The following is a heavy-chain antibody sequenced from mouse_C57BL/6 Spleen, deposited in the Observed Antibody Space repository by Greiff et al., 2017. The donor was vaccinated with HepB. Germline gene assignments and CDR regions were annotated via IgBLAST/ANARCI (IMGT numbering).Heavy chain of an antibody. Sequence: DVKLQESGPGMVKPSQSLSLTCTVTGYSITSGYDWHWIRHFPGNKLEWMGYISYSGSTNYNTSLKSRISITHDTSKNPFFLKLNSVTTEDTATYYCARGGYYDYDGWYFDVWGTGTTVTVSS. CDR1: GYSITSGYD. D-gene: IGHD2-4*01. CDR3: ARGGYYDYDGWYFDV. J-gene: IGHJ1*03. V-gene: IGHV3-1*01. CDR2: ISYSGST.